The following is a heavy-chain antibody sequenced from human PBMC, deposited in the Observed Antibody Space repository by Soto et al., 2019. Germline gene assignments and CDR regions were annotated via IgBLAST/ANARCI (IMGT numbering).Heavy chain of an antibody. Sequence: SGPTLVNPTQTLTLTCTFSGFSLSTSGMCVSWIRQPPGKALEWLALIDWDDDKYYSTSLKTRLTISKDTSKNQVVLTMTNMDPVDTATYYCARTRKGVLLWFGESLYGMDVWGQGTTVTVSS. V-gene: IGHV2-70*01. D-gene: IGHD3-10*01. CDR1: GFSLSTSGMC. J-gene: IGHJ6*02. CDR2: IDWDDDK. CDR3: ARTRKGVLLWFGESLYGMDV.